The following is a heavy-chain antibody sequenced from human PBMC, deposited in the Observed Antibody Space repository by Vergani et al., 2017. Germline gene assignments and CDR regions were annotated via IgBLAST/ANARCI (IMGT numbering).Heavy chain of an antibody. J-gene: IGHJ6*03. V-gene: IGHV1-69*04. D-gene: IGHD2-15*01. Sequence: QVQLVQSGAEVKKPGSSVKVSCKASGGTFSSYAISWVRQAPGQGLKWMGRIIPILGIANYAQKFQGRVTITADKSTSTAYMELSSLRSEDTAVYYCARTGGDCSGGSCYQFPYYYYYYMDVWGKGTTVTVSS. CDR1: GGTFSSYA. CDR2: IIPILGIA. CDR3: ARTGGDCSGGSCYQFPYYYYYYMDV.